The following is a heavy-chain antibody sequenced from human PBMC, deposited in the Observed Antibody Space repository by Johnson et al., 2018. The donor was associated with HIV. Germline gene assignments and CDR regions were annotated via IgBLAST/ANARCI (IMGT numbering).Heavy chain of an antibody. D-gene: IGHD3-22*01. Sequence: VQLVESGGGVVQPGRSLRLSCAASGFTFSSYAMHWVRQAPGKGLEWVAVISYDGSNKYYADSVKGRFTLSRDNAKNSLYLQMNSLRAEDTAVYYCARCGSGHNSSGYYYYSGAFDIWGQGTMVTVSS. CDR1: GFTFSSYA. V-gene: IGHV3-30*04. CDR3: ARCGSGHNSSGYYYYSGAFDI. J-gene: IGHJ3*02. CDR2: ISYDGSNK.